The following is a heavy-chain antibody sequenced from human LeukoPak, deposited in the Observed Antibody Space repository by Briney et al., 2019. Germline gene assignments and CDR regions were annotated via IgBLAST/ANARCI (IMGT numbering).Heavy chain of an antibody. D-gene: IGHD2-2*01. V-gene: IGHV3-13*01. CDR2: IGTAGDT. J-gene: IGHJ5*02. CDR3: ARRRDIVVVPAAYNWFDP. Sequence: PGGSLRLSCAASGFTFSSYDMHWVRQATGKGLEWVSAIGTAGDTYYPGSVKGRFTISRDNAKNSLYLQTNSLRAEDTAVYYCARRRDIVVVPAAYNWFDPWGQGTLVTVSS. CDR1: GFTFSSYD.